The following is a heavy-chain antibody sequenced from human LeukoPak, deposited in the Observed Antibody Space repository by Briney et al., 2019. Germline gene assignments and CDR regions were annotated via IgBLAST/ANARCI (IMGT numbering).Heavy chain of an antibody. CDR3: ARHGGTRVTLVEVYYFDY. J-gene: IGHJ4*02. CDR2: IYYTGGT. CDR1: GDSITSSSYY. Sequence: SETLSLTCSVSGDSITSSSYYWGWIRQPPEKGLEWIGSIYYTGGTYYSPSLKSRVTISVDTSENQFSLKLSSVTAADTAVYYCARHGGTRVTLVEVYYFDYWGQGTLVTVSS. V-gene: IGHV4-39*01. D-gene: IGHD4-11*01.